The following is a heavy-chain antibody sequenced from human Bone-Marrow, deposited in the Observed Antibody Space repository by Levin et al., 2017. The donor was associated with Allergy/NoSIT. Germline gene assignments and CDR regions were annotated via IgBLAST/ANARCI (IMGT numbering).Heavy chain of an antibody. CDR2: MSHDGNFK. D-gene: IGHD1-26*01. J-gene: IGHJ4*02. CDR1: EFTFSRYL. CDR3: TRGSGSYPWAVFDH. Sequence: PGGSLRLSCAASEFTFSRYLMHWVRQAPGKGLEWVAVMSHDGNFKSYGDSVRGRFIISRDNAENTLYLQMNNLRREDTAVYFCTRGSGSYPWAVFDHWGQGTLVTVSS. V-gene: IGHV3-30-3*01.